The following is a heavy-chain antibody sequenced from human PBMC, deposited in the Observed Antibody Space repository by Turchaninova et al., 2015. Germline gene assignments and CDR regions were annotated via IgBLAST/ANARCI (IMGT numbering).Heavy chain of an antibody. CDR3: AKDLIRIAAAGSPFDY. J-gene: IGHJ4*02. Sequence: QVQLVESGGGVVQPGRSLRLSCAASGFTFSSYGMPWVRQAPGKGVEWVAIISYDGSNKYNADSVKGRFTISGEKSKNTLYLQMNSLRAEDTAVYYCAKDLIRIAAAGSPFDYWGQGTLVTVSS. CDR2: ISYDGSNK. CDR1: GFTFSSYG. D-gene: IGHD6-13*01. V-gene: IGHV3-30*18.